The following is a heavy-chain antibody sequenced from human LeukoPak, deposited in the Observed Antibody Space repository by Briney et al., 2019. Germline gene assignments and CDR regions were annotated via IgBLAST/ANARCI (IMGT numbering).Heavy chain of an antibody. Sequence: PAETLSLTFTGCGGTISRRYWNWLGQPRAKRVEGMGYIYYSGRKNHNPCITSRVTISIDPSNNQFSLKLSSVTAADTAVYYCARVFRSSWSFDFWGQGALVTVSS. D-gene: IGHD6-13*01. J-gene: IGHJ4*02. V-gene: IGHV4-59*01. CDR2: IYYSGRK. CDR1: GGTISRRY. CDR3: ARVFRSSWSFDF.